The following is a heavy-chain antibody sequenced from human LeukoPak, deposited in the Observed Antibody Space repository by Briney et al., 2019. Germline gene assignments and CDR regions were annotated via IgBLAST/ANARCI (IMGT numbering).Heavy chain of an antibody. J-gene: IGHJ6*03. CDR2: INHSGST. Sequence: SETLSLTCAVYGGSFSGYYWSWIRQPPGKGLEWIGEINHSGSTNYNPSLKSRVTISVDTSKNQFSLKLSSVTAADTAVYYCARLSAYYDILTGYYYYYYYMDVWGKGTTVTISS. CDR1: GGSFSGYY. CDR3: ARLSAYYDILTGYYYYYYYMDV. D-gene: IGHD3-9*01. V-gene: IGHV4-34*01.